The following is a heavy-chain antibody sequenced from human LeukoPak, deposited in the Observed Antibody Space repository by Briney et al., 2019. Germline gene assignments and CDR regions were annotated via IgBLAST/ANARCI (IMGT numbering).Heavy chain of an antibody. D-gene: IGHD2-15*01. CDR3: ARGGYCSGGSCYSKINWFDP. CDR1: GFIFSSYS. V-gene: IGHV3-48*01. CDR2: ISSSSSTI. J-gene: IGHJ5*02. Sequence: GGSLRLSCAASGFIFSSYSMNWVRQAPGKGLEWVSYISSSSSTIYYADSVKGRFTISRDNAGNSLYLQMNSLRAEDTAVYYCARGGYCSGGSCYSKINWFDPWGQGTLVTVSS.